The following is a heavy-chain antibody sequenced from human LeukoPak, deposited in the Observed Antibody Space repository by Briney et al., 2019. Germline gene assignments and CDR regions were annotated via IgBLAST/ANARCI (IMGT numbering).Heavy chain of an antibody. CDR2: IYYSGSA. CDR1: GGSISSYY. J-gene: IGHJ3*02. Sequence: SETLSLTCTVSGGSISSYYWSWIRQPPGKGLEWIGYIYYSGSANYNPSLKSRVTISVDTSKNQFSLKLSSVTAADTAVYYCARPSGYYDSSGYYYPAAFDIWGQGTMVTVSS. CDR3: ARPSGYYDSSGYYYPAAFDI. D-gene: IGHD3-22*01. V-gene: IGHV4-59*01.